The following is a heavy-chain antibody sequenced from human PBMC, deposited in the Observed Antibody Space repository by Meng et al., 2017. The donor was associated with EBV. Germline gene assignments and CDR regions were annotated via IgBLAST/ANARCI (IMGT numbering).Heavy chain of an antibody. CDR2: VYLYNDD. V-gene: IGHV2-5*08. Sequence: FQEPCLALVHPTSPLPLPHPFPGFIHPTRVMGVSWTLHPPGKPLEWLTLVYLYNDDRYSPFLRNMLSITNYTSKNHVFLRLTNMDPVDSGTYYCAHVAYRRGISYFDSWGQGILVTVSS. CDR1: GFIHPTRVMG. D-gene: IGHD3-10*01. CDR3: AHVAYRRGISYFDS. J-gene: IGHJ4*02.